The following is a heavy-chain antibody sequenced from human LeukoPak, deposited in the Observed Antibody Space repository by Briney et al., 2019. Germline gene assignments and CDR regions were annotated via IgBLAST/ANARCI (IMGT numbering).Heavy chain of an antibody. CDR2: IYYTGST. CDR1: GGSISNYY. Sequence: SETLSLTCAVSGGSISNYYWTWIRQPPGKGLEWIGYIYYTGSTNYNPSLKSRVTISVDSSKNQFSLKLSSMTAADTAVYYCASGGGVLFFDYWGQGTLVTVSS. D-gene: IGHD1-26*01. V-gene: IGHV4-59*08. CDR3: ASGGGVLFFDY. J-gene: IGHJ4*02.